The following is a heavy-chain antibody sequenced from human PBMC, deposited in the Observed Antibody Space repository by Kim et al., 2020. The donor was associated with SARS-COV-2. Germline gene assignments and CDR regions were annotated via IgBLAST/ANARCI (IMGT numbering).Heavy chain of an antibody. D-gene: IGHD5-18*01. CDR3: AGTVDTAIFDY. Sequence: SETLSLTCTVSGGSISSYYWSWIRQPPGKGLEWIGYIYYSGSTNYNPSLKSRVTISVDTSKNQFSLKLSSVTAADTAVYYCAGTVDTAIFDYWGQGTLVTVSS. CDR2: IYYSGST. J-gene: IGHJ4*02. CDR1: GGSISSYY. V-gene: IGHV4-59*01.